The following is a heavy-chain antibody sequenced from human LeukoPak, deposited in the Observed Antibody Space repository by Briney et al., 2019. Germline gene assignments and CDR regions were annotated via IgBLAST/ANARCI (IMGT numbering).Heavy chain of an antibody. CDR1: GGSISSYY. Sequence: SETLSLTCTVSGGSISSYYWNWIRQPPGKGLEWIGYINYSGSTNYNPSLKSRVTISVDTSKNQFSLKLTSVTAADTAVYYCAREYGSGSEFDYWGQGTLVTVSS. V-gene: IGHV4-59*01. J-gene: IGHJ4*02. CDR2: INYSGST. CDR3: AREYGSGSEFDY. D-gene: IGHD3-10*01.